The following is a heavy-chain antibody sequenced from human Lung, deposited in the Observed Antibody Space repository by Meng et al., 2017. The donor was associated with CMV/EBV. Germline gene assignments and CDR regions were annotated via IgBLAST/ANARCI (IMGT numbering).Heavy chain of an antibody. V-gene: IGHV1-3*01. Sequence: QVQLWRSGAEVKKPGASVKVSCKASGYTFTSYAIHWVRQAPGQRLEWMGWINGGNGKTKYSQKFQGRVTITRDTSASTAYMELSSLRSEDTAVYYCARDVVVPAALTVRIDYWGQGTLVTVSS. CDR3: ARDVVVPAALTVRIDY. D-gene: IGHD2-2*01. CDR1: GYTFTSYA. CDR2: INGGNGKT. J-gene: IGHJ4*02.